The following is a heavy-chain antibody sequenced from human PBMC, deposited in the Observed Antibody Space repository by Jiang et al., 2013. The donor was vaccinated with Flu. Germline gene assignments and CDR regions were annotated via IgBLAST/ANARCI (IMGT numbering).Heavy chain of an antibody. Sequence: EVKKPGASVKVSCKASGYTFTGYYMHWVRQAPGQGLEWMGWINPNSGGTNYAQKFQGWVTMTRDTSISTAYMELSRLRSDDTAVYYCARLRNYYDSSGYYYYFDYWGQGTLVTVSS. CDR3: ARLRNYYDSSGYYYYFDY. CDR1: GYTFTGYY. CDR2: INPNSGGT. V-gene: IGHV1-2*04. J-gene: IGHJ4*02. D-gene: IGHD3-22*01.